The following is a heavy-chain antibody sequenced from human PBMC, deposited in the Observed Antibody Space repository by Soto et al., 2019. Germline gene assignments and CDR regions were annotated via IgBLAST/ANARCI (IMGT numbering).Heavy chain of an antibody. CDR3: AREGPGNKYYDILTGHTPTRGMDV. CDR2: ISSSSSYI. Sequence: PGGSLRLSCAASGFTFSSYSMNWVRQAPGKGLEWVSSISSSSSYIYYADSVKGRFTISRDNAKNSLYLQMNSLRAEDTAVYYCAREGPGNKYYDILTGHTPTRGMDVWGQGTTVTVSS. J-gene: IGHJ6*02. V-gene: IGHV3-21*01. CDR1: GFTFSSYS. D-gene: IGHD3-9*01.